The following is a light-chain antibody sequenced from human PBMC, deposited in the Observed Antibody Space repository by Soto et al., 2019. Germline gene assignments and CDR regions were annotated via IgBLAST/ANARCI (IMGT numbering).Light chain of an antibody. Sequence: QSVLTEPASSSGSPGQSVTISCTGTISDVGAYDYVSWYQQHPGKAPKLMIYEINKRPSGVPDRFSGSKSGNTASLTVSGLQAEDEADYYCSSFAGSHNFPYVFGNGTKATVL. J-gene: IGLJ1*01. V-gene: IGLV2-8*01. CDR1: ISDVGAYDY. CDR2: EIN. CDR3: SSFAGSHNFPYV.